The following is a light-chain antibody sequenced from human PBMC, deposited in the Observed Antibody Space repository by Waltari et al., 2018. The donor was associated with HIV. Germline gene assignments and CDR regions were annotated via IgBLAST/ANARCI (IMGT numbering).Light chain of an antibody. Sequence: QSVLTQPPSVSGAPGQRVIISCTGSSSNIGATFDVHWYPLLPGTAPKLLIYATSNRPSGFPDRFSGSKSGTSASLAITGLQAEDEAEYYCQSFDSSLNAYVFGPGTTVVVL. CDR3: QSFDSSLNAYV. CDR2: ATS. CDR1: SSNIGATFD. V-gene: IGLV1-40*02. J-gene: IGLJ1*01.